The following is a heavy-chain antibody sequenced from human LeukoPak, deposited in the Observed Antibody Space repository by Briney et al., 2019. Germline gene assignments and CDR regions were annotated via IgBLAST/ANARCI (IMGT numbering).Heavy chain of an antibody. Sequence: SETLSLTCTVSGGSISSYYWSWIRQPAGKGLEWIGRIYTSGSTNYNPSLKSRVTMSVDTSKNQFSLKLSSVTAADTAVYYCARDRGSGIRIMVRGVIADPTDYMDVWGKGTTVTISS. J-gene: IGHJ6*03. CDR2: IYTSGST. V-gene: IGHV4-4*07. CDR1: GGSISSYY. D-gene: IGHD3-10*01. CDR3: ARDRGSGIRIMVRGVIADPTDYMDV.